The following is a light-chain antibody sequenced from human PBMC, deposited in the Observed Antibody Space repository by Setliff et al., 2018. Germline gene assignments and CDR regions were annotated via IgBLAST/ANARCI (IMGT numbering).Light chain of an antibody. Sequence: QSALTQPASVSGSPGQSITISCTGTSSDIGGYNYVSWYQQHPGKAPKVLISEVSDRPSGISSRFSGSKSGDTASLTISGLQAEDEADYYCSSYSSSNTRVIFGGGTKGTVL. CDR1: SSDIGGYNY. V-gene: IGLV2-14*03. CDR3: SSYSSSNTRVI. J-gene: IGLJ2*01. CDR2: EVS.